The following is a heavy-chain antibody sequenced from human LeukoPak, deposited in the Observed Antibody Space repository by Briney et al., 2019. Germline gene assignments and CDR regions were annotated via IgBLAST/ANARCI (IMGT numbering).Heavy chain of an antibody. V-gene: IGHV3-7*01. CDR1: GFTFSSYW. Sequence: GGSLRLSCAASGFTFSSYWVSWVRQAPGKGVEWVANIKQDGSEKYYVDSVKGGFTISRDNAKNSLYLQMNSLRAEDTAVYYCARVYPWYSGSFKFDYWGQGTLVTVSS. J-gene: IGHJ4*02. CDR3: ARVYPWYSGSFKFDY. D-gene: IGHD1-26*01. CDR2: IKQDGSEK.